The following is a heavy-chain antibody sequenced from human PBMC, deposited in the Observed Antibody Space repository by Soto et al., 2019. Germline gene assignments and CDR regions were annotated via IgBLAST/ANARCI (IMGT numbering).Heavy chain of an antibody. CDR3: ARTVYSGTNHDY. CDR1: GGSISSSNW. J-gene: IGHJ4*02. D-gene: IGHD2-2*01. CDR2: IYHSRST. V-gene: IGHV4-4*02. Sequence: QVQLQESGPGLVKPSGTLSLTCAVSGGSISSSNWWSWVRQPPWKGLEWIGEIYHSRSTNYNPSLKSRATISVDKSKNQFSLKLSSVTAADTAVSYCARTVYSGTNHDYWGQGPLVTVSS.